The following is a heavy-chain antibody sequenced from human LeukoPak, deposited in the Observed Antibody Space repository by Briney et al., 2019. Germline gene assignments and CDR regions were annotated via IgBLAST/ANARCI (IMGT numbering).Heavy chain of an antibody. Sequence: SETLSLTCAVYGRSFSGYYWNWIRQPPGKGLEWIGEINHRGSINYNPSLKSRVTISVDTSKNQFSLKLSSVTAADTAVYYCARGGTFSGYGGYWGQGTLVIVSS. CDR2: INHRGSI. V-gene: IGHV4-34*01. D-gene: IGHD3-22*01. CDR1: GRSFSGYY. CDR3: ARGGTFSGYGGY. J-gene: IGHJ4*02.